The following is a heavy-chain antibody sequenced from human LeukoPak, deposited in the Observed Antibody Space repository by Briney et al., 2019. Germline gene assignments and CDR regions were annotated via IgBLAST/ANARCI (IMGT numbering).Heavy chain of an antibody. CDR1: GGTLISYA. Sequence: ASVKVSCKASGGTLISYAISWVRQAPGQGLEWMGGIIPIFGTANYAQKFQGRVTITADEPTRTAYMELSSLRSEGTAVYYCARGPTMVRGVINTWFDPWGQGTLVTVSS. J-gene: IGHJ5*02. V-gene: IGHV1-69*13. CDR3: ARGPTMVRGVINTWFDP. D-gene: IGHD3-10*01. CDR2: IIPIFGTA.